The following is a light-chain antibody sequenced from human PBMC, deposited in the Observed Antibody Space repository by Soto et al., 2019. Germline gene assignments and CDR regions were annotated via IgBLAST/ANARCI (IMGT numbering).Light chain of an antibody. V-gene: IGLV1-44*01. CDR3: ASWDDSLNGYV. CDR1: SSNIGSDT. J-gene: IGLJ1*01. CDR2: TNN. Sequence: QSVLTQPPSASGTPGQRVTISCSGGSSNIGSDTVNWYQHLPGTAPKLLIYTNNQPPSGVPDRFSGSKSGTSASLTISGLQSEDEAEYYCASWDDSLNGYVFGTGTKVTVL.